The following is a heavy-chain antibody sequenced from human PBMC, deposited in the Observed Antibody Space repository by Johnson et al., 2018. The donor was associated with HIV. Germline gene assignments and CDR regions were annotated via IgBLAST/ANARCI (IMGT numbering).Heavy chain of an antibody. V-gene: IGHV3-23*04. Sequence: MQLVESGGGLVQPGGSLRLSCAASGFTFSSYAMSWVRQAPGKGLEWVSAISGSGGSTYYADSVKGRFTISRDASKNTLYLQMSSLKTEDTAVYYCTTGLYWNDAFDIWGQGTMVTVSS. CDR2: ISGSGGST. CDR1: GFTFSSYA. J-gene: IGHJ3*02. D-gene: IGHD1-1*01. CDR3: TTGLYWNDAFDI.